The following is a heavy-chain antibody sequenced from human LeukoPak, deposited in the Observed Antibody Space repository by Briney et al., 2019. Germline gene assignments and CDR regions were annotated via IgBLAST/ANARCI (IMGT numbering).Heavy chain of an antibody. D-gene: IGHD2-15*01. V-gene: IGHV3-23*01. CDR1: GFTFGSYA. Sequence: PGGSLRLSCAASGFTFGSYAMYWVRQAPGKGLEWVSGIFGSGGSAHYADSVKGRFTISRDNSKNTVYLQMDSLRAEDTAIYSCAKTTTGYSSGRYPAWPIDYWGREPWSPSPQ. CDR3: AKTTTGYSSGRYPAWPIDY. J-gene: IGHJ4*02. CDR2: IFGSGGSA.